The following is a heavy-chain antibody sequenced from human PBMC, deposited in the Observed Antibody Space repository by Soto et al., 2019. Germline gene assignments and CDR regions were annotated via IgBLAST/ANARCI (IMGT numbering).Heavy chain of an antibody. J-gene: IGHJ4*02. Sequence: VQLFESGGGWIQPVGSLRLYCAASGFTFSYGIHWLRQAPCKGLEWVAYISYDSSNKFYGDSVKGRFTISRDNSKNTQFLQMNSLRAEETAVYYCAKLVIGYCSGNTCDGYWGQGTLVAVSS. V-gene: IGHV3-30*18. CDR2: ISYDSSNK. CDR3: AKLVIGYCSGNTCDGY. CDR1: GFTFSYG. D-gene: IGHD2-15*01.